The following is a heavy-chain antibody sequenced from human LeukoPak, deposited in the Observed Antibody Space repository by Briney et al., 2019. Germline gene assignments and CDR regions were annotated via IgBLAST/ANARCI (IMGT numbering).Heavy chain of an antibody. J-gene: IGHJ4*02. CDR1: GFTFSDYY. CDR2: ISSSGSTI. V-gene: IGHV3-11*01. D-gene: IGHD3-10*01. Sequence: VGSLRLSCAASGFTFSDYYMSWIRQAPGKGLEWVSYISSSGSTIYYADSLKGRFTITRDNANSPVYLQMNSLRAEDTAVYYCARDYYGRFGYWGQGTLVTVSS. CDR3: ARDYYGRFGY.